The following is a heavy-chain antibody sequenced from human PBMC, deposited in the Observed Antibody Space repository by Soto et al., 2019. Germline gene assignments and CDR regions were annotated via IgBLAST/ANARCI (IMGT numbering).Heavy chain of an antibody. CDR3: ARDSGSRNYYYMDV. D-gene: IGHD3-10*01. V-gene: IGHV3-7*01. CDR2: IKQDGSEK. Sequence: GGSLRLSCAASGFTFSSYWMSWVRQAPGKGLEWVANIKQDGSEKYYVDSVKGRFTISRDNAKNSLYLQMNSLRAEDTAVYYCARDSGSRNYYYMDVWGKGTTVTVS. J-gene: IGHJ6*03. CDR1: GFTFSSYW.